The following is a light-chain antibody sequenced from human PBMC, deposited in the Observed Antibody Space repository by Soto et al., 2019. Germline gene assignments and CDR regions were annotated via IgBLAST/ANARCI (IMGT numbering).Light chain of an antibody. CDR3: HQYGSSXPYT. V-gene: IGKV3-20*01. CDR2: GAS. J-gene: IGKJ2*01. CDR1: QSFSSGY. Sequence: DIVLTQSPGTLSLSPGERATLSCRASQSFSSGYLAWYQQKPGQAPRLLIYGASTRATDIPNRFSGSESGTEFTLTISRXXXXDFAVYYCHQYGSSXPYTFGQGTKLEI.